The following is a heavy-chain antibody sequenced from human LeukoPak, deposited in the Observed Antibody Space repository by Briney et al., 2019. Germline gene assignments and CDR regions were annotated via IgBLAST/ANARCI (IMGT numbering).Heavy chain of an antibody. D-gene: IGHD6-13*01. CDR2: ISSIRNYI. CDR3: ARASSSSQENWFDP. J-gene: IGHJ5*02. CDR1: KFTFSDYS. Sequence: GGSLRLSCAASKFTFSDYSMSWVRQAPGKGLEWVSSISSIRNYIYYADPVKGRFTVSRDNAKNSLYLQMNSLRAEDTAVYYCARASSSSQENWFDPWGQGTLVTVSS. V-gene: IGHV3-21*04.